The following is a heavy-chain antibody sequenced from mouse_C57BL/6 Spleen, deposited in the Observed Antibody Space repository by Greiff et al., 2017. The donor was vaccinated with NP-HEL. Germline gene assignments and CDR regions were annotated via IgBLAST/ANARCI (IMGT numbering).Heavy chain of an antibody. CDR1: GYAFSSYW. Sequence: QVQLQQSGAELVKPGASVKISCKASGYAFSSYWMNWVKQRPGKGLEWIGQIYPGDGDTNYNGKFKGKATLTADKSSSTAYMQLSSLPSEDSAVYFCARSGTVVASFDYWGQGTTLTVSS. CDR2: IYPGDGDT. J-gene: IGHJ2*01. CDR3: ARSGTVVASFDY. D-gene: IGHD1-1*01. V-gene: IGHV1-80*01.